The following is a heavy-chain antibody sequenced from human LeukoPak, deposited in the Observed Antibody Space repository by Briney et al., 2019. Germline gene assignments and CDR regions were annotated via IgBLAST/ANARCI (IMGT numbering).Heavy chain of an antibody. CDR3: ARLRSGDYSSRRGAFDI. J-gene: IGHJ3*02. CDR2: IYPGDSDT. V-gene: IGHV5-51*01. CDR1: GYSFTSYW. Sequence: GESLKISCKGSGYSFTSYWIGWVRQMPGKGLEWMGIIYPGDSDTTYSQSFQGQVTTSADKSISTAYLQWSSLKASDSAMYYCARLRSGDYSSRRGAFDIWGQGTMVTVSS. D-gene: IGHD6-19*01.